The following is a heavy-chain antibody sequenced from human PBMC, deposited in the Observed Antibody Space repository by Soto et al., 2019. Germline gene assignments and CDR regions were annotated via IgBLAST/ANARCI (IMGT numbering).Heavy chain of an antibody. CDR1: GYTFTTHG. D-gene: IGHD2-2*01. CDR3: EIDPGYCRRGTCFREFLDG. Sequence: QVQLVQSGAEVKKPGASVKVSCKASGYTFTTHGISWVRQVPGQGLEWMGWVRGDNGHTNYAQSLQGRVTMTTDTCTNTTSIDLTSMGSDDTAVYNSEIDPGYCRRGTCFREFLDGWGQGTLVTVSS. CDR2: VRGDNGHT. J-gene: IGHJ4*02. V-gene: IGHV1-18*01.